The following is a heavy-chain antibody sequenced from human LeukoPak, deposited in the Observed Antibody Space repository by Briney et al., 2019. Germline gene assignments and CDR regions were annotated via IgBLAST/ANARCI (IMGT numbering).Heavy chain of an antibody. Sequence: PSETLSLTCTVSGGSISSSSYYWGWIRQPPGKGLEWIGSIYYSGSTYYNPSLKGRVTISVDTSKNQFSLKLSSVTAADTAVYYCARHHDFWSGYYSYFDYWGQGTLVTVSS. CDR3: ARHHDFWSGYYSYFDY. D-gene: IGHD3-3*01. CDR1: GGSISSSSYY. V-gene: IGHV4-39*01. J-gene: IGHJ4*02. CDR2: IYYSGST.